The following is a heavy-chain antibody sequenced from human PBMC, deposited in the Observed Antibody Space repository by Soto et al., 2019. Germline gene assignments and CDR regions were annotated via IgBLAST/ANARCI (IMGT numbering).Heavy chain of an antibody. V-gene: IGHV1-69*13. D-gene: IGHD2-15*01. CDR1: GGTFSSYA. J-gene: IGHJ5*02. Sequence: RASVKVSCKASGGTFSSYAISWVRQAPGQGLEWMGGIIPIFGTANYAQKFQGRVTITADESTSTAYMELSSLRSEDTAVYYCATEDCSRGSCQPNWFDTWGQGTLVTVSS. CDR2: IIPIFGTA. CDR3: ATEDCSRGSCQPNWFDT.